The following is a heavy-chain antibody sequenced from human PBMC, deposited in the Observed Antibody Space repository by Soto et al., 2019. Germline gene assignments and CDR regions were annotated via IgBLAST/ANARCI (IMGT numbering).Heavy chain of an antibody. CDR2: INHSGST. V-gene: IGHV4-34*01. CDR1: GGSFSGYY. CDR3: ARKAVTADY. J-gene: IGHJ4*02. D-gene: IGHD4-17*01. Sequence: SETLSLTCAVYGGSFSGYYWSWIRQPPGKGLEWIGEINHSGSTNYNPSLKSRVTISVDTSKNQFSLKLSSVTAADTAVYYCARKAVTADYWGQGTLVTVSS.